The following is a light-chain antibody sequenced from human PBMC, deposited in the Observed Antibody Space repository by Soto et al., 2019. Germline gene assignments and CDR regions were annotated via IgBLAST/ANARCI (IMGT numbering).Light chain of an antibody. Sequence: EIVLTQSPGTRSLSPGERATLSCRASQSVSSSYLAWYQQKPGQAPRLLIYDASSRATGIPDRFSGSGSGTDFTLTISRLEPEDFAVYYCQQYNNWPPLTFGGGTKVEIK. V-gene: IGKV3-20*01. CDR3: QQYNNWPPLT. J-gene: IGKJ4*01. CDR2: DAS. CDR1: QSVSSSY.